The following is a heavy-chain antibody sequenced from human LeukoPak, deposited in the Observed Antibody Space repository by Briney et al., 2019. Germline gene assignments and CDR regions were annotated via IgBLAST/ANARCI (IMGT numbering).Heavy chain of an antibody. CDR3: ASHGDYDAFDI. CDR1: RVTFSNYW. Sequence: PGGSLRLSCAAPRVTFSNYWMHWVRQAPGKGLVWVSRINSDGSSTSYADSVRGRFTISRDNAKNTLYLQMNSLRAEDTAVYYCASHGDYDAFDIWGQGTVVTVSS. J-gene: IGHJ3*02. D-gene: IGHD4-17*01. CDR2: INSDGSST. V-gene: IGHV3-74*01.